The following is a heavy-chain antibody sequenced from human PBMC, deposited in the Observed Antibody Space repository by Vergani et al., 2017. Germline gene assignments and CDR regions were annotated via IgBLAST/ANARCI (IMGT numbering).Heavy chain of an antibody. CDR2: IYYSGST. D-gene: IGHD2-15*01. V-gene: IGHV4-61*02. CDR3: ARDRLLGFDY. Sequence: QVQLQESGPGLVKPSQTLSLTCTVSGGSISSGSYYWSWIRQPAGKGLEWIGRIYYSGSTNYNPSLKSRVTISVDTSKNQFSLKLSSVTAADTAVYYCARDRLLGFDYWGQGTLVTVSS. J-gene: IGHJ4*02. CDR1: GGSISSGSYY.